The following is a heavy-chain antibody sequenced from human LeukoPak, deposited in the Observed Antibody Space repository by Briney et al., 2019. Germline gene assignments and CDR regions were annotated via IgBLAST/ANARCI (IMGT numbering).Heavy chain of an antibody. CDR2: ISSSGSTI. V-gene: IGHV3-48*03. Sequence: PGGSLRLSCAASGFTFSSYEMNWVRQAPGKGLEWVSYISSSGSTIYYADSVKGRFTISRDNAKNSLYLQMNSLRAEDTAVYYCARDLSPHYYGSGSRSPLGYWGQGTLVTVSS. CDR3: ARDLSPHYYGSGSRSPLGY. CDR1: GFTFSSYE. J-gene: IGHJ4*02. D-gene: IGHD3-10*01.